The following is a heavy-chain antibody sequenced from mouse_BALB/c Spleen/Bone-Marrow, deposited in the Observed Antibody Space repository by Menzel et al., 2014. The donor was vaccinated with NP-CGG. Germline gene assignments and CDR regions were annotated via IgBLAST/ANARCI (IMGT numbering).Heavy chain of an antibody. CDR3: ARWDYAMDY. J-gene: IGHJ4*01. V-gene: IGHV1-54*01. CDR1: GYAFXNYL. Sequence: VQLVESGAELVRPGTSVKVSCKASGYAFXNYLIEWVKQRPGQGLEWIGVINPGSGGTNYNEKFKGKATLTADKSSSTAYMQLSSLTSDDSAVYFCARWDYAMDYWGQGTSVTVSS. CDR2: INPGSGGT.